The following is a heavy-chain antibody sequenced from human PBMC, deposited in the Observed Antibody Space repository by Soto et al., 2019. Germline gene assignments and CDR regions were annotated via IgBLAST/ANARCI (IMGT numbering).Heavy chain of an antibody. D-gene: IGHD3-22*01. CDR1: GFTFSSYD. Sequence: GGSLRLSCAASGFTFSSYDMHWVRQATGKGLEWVSAIGTAGDTYYPGSVKGRFTISRENAKNSLYLQMNSLRAGDTAVYYCAKDSSNYYDSSGYYDYWGQGTQVTVSS. CDR3: AKDSSNYYDSSGYYDY. J-gene: IGHJ4*02. V-gene: IGHV3-13*01. CDR2: IGTAGDT.